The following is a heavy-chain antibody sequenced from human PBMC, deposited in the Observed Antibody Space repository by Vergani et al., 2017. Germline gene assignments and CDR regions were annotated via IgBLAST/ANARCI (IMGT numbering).Heavy chain of an antibody. Sequence: EVQLVQSGAEVKKPGESLKISCKGSGYSFTSYWIGWVRQMPGKGLEWMGIIYPGDSDTRYSPSFQGHVTISADKSISTAYLQWSSLKASDTAMYYCARRPYSSGRSREFDYWGQGTLVTVSS. D-gene: IGHD6-19*01. CDR2: IYPGDSDT. CDR1: GYSFTSYW. J-gene: IGHJ4*02. V-gene: IGHV5-51*01. CDR3: ARRPYSSGRSREFDY.